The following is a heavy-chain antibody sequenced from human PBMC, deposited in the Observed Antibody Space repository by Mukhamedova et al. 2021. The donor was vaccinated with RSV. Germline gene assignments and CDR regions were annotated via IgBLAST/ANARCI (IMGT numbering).Heavy chain of an antibody. D-gene: IGHD6-25*01. V-gene: IGHV3-48*03. CDR2: ISTSASTI. CDR3: ARGGGSSGPEY. J-gene: IGHJ4*02. Sequence: EWVSYISTSASTIYYADSLKGRFTISRDNAKNSLYLQMNSLRAEDTAVYYCARGGGSSGPEYWGQGNLVTGSS.